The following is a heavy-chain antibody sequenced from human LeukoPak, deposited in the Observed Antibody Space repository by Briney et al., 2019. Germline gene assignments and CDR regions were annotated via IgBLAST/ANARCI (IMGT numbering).Heavy chain of an antibody. CDR3: AGGYSYGSTYYYMDV. Sequence: SETLSLTCTVSGYSLSSDYYWSWIRQPAGKGLEWIGRIYTSGSTTYNPSLKSRVTMSVDTSKSQFSLNLMSVTAADTAVYYCAGGYSYGSTYYYMDVWGKGTTVTISS. V-gene: IGHV4-4*07. CDR1: GYSLSSDYY. J-gene: IGHJ6*03. D-gene: IGHD5-18*01. CDR2: IYTSGST.